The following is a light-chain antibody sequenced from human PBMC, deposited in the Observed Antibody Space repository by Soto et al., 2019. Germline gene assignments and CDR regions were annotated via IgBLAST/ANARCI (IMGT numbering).Light chain of an antibody. J-gene: IGKJ5*01. CDR3: QHYYTVPVT. Sequence: DLVITQSPDSLAFSLGERATINCKSSQTVLRSSNNKNHLAWYQQKPGRAPKMLISWATTRESGVPDRFSGSGSGTDFTLTISSLQAEDVAVYYCQHYYTVPVTFGQGTRLEIK. CDR1: QTVLRSSNNKNH. V-gene: IGKV4-1*01. CDR2: WAT.